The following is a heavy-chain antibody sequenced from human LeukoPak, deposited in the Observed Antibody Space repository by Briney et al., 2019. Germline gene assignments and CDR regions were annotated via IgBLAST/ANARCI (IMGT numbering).Heavy chain of an antibody. CDR1: GFMFNNYA. Sequence: GGSLRLSCAASGFMFNNYAMSWVRQAPGKGLEWVSAISGSGDSTYYVDSVKGRFSISRDNSKNTLYLQMNSLRAEDTAVYYCAKSRYYYDSSGSDYWGQGTLVTVSS. J-gene: IGHJ4*02. CDR3: AKSRYYYDSSGSDY. CDR2: ISGSGDST. V-gene: IGHV3-23*01. D-gene: IGHD3-22*01.